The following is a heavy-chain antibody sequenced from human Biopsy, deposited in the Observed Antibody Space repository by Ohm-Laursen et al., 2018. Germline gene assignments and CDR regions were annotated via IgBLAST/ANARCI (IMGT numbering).Heavy chain of an antibody. Sequence: GTLSLTCTVSGDSINNYYWSWIRQPAGKGLEWIGRIYTSGSPNYNLSLESRVTMSVDTSKNQFSLNLSSVTAADTAVYYCASMPAAIHEPNYSYYGMHVWGQGTTVTVSS. J-gene: IGHJ6*02. V-gene: IGHV4-4*07. CDR3: ASMPAAIHEPNYSYYGMHV. CDR1: GDSINNYY. CDR2: IYTSGSP. D-gene: IGHD2-2*02.